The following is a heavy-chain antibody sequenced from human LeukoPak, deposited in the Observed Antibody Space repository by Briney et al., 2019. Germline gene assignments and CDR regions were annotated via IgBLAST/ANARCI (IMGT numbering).Heavy chain of an antibody. CDR2: IWYDGSNK. CDR3: ARGYGGNSWHFDY. J-gene: IGHJ4*02. V-gene: IGHV3-33*01. Sequence: GGSLRLSCVASGFTFSSYGMHWVRQAPGKGLEWVAVIWYDGSNKYYADSLKGRFAISRDNSKNTLYLQMNSLRAEDTAVYYCARGYGGNSWHFDYWGQGTLVTVSS. CDR1: GFTFSSYG. D-gene: IGHD4-23*01.